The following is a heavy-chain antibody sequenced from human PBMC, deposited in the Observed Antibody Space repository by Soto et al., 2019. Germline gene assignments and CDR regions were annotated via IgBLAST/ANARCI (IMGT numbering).Heavy chain of an antibody. J-gene: IGHJ4*02. Sequence: EVQLLESGGGLVQPGGSLRLSCAASGFSVSRYAMMWVRQPPGKGQEWVAGMTGSGGDIRYADPVKGRFTISKDNSKNTRYGQRNSLRAEDTAIYYCAKDAVYGDGWWRAGNWGQGTLVTVSS. CDR1: GFSVSRYA. CDR3: AKDAVYGDGWWRAGN. CDR2: MTGSGGDI. V-gene: IGHV3-23*01. D-gene: IGHD2-21*02.